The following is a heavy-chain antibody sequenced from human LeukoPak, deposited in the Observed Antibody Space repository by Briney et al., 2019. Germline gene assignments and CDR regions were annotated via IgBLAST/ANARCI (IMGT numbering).Heavy chain of an antibody. V-gene: IGHV4-59*01. Sequence: SETLSLTCTVSGGSISSDYWSWIRQPPGKGLEWIGYIYYSGSTNYNPSLKSRVTISVDTSKNQFSLKLSSVTAADTAVYYCARVAYCGGDCYWDAFDIWGQGTMVTVSS. D-gene: IGHD2-21*02. CDR2: IYYSGST. J-gene: IGHJ3*02. CDR1: GGSISSDY. CDR3: ARVAYCGGDCYWDAFDI.